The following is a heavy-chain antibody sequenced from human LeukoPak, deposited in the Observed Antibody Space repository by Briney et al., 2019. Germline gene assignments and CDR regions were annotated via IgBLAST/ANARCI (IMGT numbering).Heavy chain of an antibody. CDR1: GFTVSSNY. V-gene: IGHV3-53*01. Sequence: GGSLRLSCAAPGFTVSSNYMSWVRQAPGKGLEWVSVIYSGGSTYYADSVKGRFTISRDNSKNTLYLQMNSLRAEDTAVYYCARGTKYYYDSSGYYYGYYFDYWGQGTLVTVSS. D-gene: IGHD3-22*01. CDR2: IYSGGST. CDR3: ARGTKYYYDSSGYYYGYYFDY. J-gene: IGHJ4*02.